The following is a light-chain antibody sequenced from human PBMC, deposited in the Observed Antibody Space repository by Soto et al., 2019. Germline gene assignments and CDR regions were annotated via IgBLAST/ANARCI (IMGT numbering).Light chain of an antibody. Sequence: EIVLTQSPGTLSLSPGEGATLSCRASQSVSSTYLAWYQQKPGQAPRLLICGASFRATGIPDRFSGSGSGTDFTLTISRLEPEDFAVYYCQQYGNSRYTFGQGTKLEIK. V-gene: IGKV3-20*01. CDR2: GAS. CDR1: QSVSSTY. J-gene: IGKJ2*01. CDR3: QQYGNSRYT.